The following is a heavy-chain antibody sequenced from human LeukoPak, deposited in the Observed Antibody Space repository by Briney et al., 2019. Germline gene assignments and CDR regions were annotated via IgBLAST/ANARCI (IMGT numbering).Heavy chain of an antibody. Sequence: SETLSLTCAVYGGSFSGYYWSWIRQPPGKGLEWIGEINHSGSTNYNPSLKSRVTISVDTSKNQFSLKLSSVTAADTAVYYCARGSCPYCGGDCYSPPYYYHYMDVWGKGTTVTVSS. CDR3: ARGSCPYCGGDCYSPPYYYHYMDV. D-gene: IGHD2-21*02. J-gene: IGHJ6*03. V-gene: IGHV4-34*01. CDR2: INHSGST. CDR1: GGSFSGYY.